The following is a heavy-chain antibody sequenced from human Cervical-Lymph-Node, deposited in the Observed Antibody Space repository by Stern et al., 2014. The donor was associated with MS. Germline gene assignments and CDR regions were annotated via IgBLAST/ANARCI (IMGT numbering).Heavy chain of an antibody. V-gene: IGHV3-30-3*01. J-gene: IGHJ4*02. Sequence: VQLVASGGGVVQPGRSLSVSCVASGFTFSTYAMNCVRQAPGKGLEWVAFVSYDGTQRNSTDSVKSRFTISRDNAKNTLYLHMNSLRDEDTAVYFCARGGRGVGLEYWGQGALVTVSS. CDR1: GFTFSTYA. D-gene: IGHD3-10*01. CDR3: ARGGRGVGLEY. CDR2: VSYDGTQR.